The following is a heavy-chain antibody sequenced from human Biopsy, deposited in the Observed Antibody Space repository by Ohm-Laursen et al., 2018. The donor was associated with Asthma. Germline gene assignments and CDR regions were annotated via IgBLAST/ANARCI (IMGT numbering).Heavy chain of an antibody. CDR3: ARKIAARGGMGV. CDR1: GITFSTYG. V-gene: IGHV3-33*01. D-gene: IGHD6-6*01. Sequence: SLRLSCAASGITFSTYGMHWVRQAPGKGLEWVSFIWYDGGKKTYADSVKGRFAISRDNSKNTLNLQMNSLRAEDTAVYYCARKIAARGGMGVWGQGTTVTVSS. J-gene: IGHJ6*02. CDR2: IWYDGGKK.